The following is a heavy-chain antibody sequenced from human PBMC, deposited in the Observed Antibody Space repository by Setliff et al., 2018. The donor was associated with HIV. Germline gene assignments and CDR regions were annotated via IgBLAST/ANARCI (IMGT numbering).Heavy chain of an antibody. CDR1: GFTFSSYE. D-gene: IGHD3-10*01. V-gene: IGHV3-48*03. CDR3: ARDLVPYYHASGTYSYYGMDV. J-gene: IGHJ6*02. CDR2: SSSSGSSR. Sequence: GGSLRLSCAASGFTFSSYEMNWVRQAPGEGLEWVSYSSSSGSSRYYTHSVRGRFTLVRDNAKASLYLQMDSLRAEDTAVYYCARDLVPYYHASGTYSYYGMDVWGQGATVTVSS.